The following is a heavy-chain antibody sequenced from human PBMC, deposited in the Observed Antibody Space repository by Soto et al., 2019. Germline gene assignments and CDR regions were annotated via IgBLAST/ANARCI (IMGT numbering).Heavy chain of an antibody. CDR3: ARDSPPVPGSMEV. CDR1: GYTFSDHY. Sequence: WAPVKVSCKASGYTFSDHYIHWVRQAPGQGFEWMGWINPNGGGSNYAQNFQGWVTMTSDTSINTVYMELSRLRSDDTAVYYCARDSPPVPGSMEVWGQGTTVTVSS. J-gene: IGHJ6*01. D-gene: IGHD6-19*01. CDR2: INPNGGGS. V-gene: IGHV1-2*04.